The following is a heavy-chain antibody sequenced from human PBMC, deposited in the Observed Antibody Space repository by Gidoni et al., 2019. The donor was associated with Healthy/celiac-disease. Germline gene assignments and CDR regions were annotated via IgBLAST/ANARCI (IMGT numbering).Heavy chain of an antibody. V-gene: IGHV3-23*01. CDR2: IIGSGGST. Sequence: EVQLLESGGGLVQPGGSLRFSCAASGFTFSSYAMSGVRQAPGKGLEWVSAIIGSGGSTYYADSVKGRFTIARDNSKNTLYLQMNSLRAEDTAVYYCAKVAVAGTYYWGQGTLVTVSS. J-gene: IGHJ4*02. D-gene: IGHD6-19*01. CDR1: GFTFSSYA. CDR3: AKVAVAGTYY.